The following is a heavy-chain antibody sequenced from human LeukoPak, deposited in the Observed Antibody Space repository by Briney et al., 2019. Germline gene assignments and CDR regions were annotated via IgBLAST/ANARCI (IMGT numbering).Heavy chain of an antibody. J-gene: IGHJ4*02. D-gene: IGHD3-22*01. CDR1: GGSISSSNW. V-gene: IGHV3-53*01. CDR3: ARGDDSGYYDYFDY. Sequence: PSGTLSLTCAVSGGSISSSNWWSWVRQPPGKGLEWVSTIYTGGNTYYAASVKGRFTISRDFSKNTVFLHMNSLRAEDTAMYYCARGDDSGYYDYFDYWGQGALVTVSS. CDR2: IYTGGNT.